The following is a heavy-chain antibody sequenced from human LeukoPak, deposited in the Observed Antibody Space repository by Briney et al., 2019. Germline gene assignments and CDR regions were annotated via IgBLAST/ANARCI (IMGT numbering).Heavy chain of an antibody. J-gene: IGHJ4*02. CDR2: ISGSGGST. CDR1: GFTFITHG. D-gene: IGHD3-3*01. Sequence: PGGSLRLACAASGFTFITHGMSWVRQAPGKGLEWVSTISGSGGSTYYADSVKGRFTISRDNFKSTLYLQMNSLRAEDTAVYYCAKGLDATIFGVLHYWGQGTLVAVSS. CDR3: AKGLDATIFGVLHY. V-gene: IGHV3-23*01.